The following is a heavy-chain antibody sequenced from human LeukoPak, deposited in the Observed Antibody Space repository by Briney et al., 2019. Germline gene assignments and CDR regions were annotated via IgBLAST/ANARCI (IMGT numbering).Heavy chain of an antibody. CDR2: IIPIFGTA. CDR3: ARDSQTGTAPYYYYYGMDV. J-gene: IGHJ6*02. V-gene: IGHV1-69*13. Sequence: ASVKVSCKASGGTFSSYAISWVRHAPGQGLEWMGGIIPIFGTANYAQKFQGRVTITADESTSTAYMELSSLRSEDTAVYYCARDSQTGTAPYYYYYGMDVWGQGTTVTVSS. CDR1: GGTFSSYA. D-gene: IGHD1-1*01.